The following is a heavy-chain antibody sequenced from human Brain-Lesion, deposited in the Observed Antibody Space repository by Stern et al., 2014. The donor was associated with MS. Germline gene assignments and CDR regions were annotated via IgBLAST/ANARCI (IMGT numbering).Heavy chain of an antibody. D-gene: IGHD1-26*01. CDR1: GYTLTDLS. V-gene: IGHV1-24*01. CDR2: FDPEDGET. CDR3: ATLSPGAGGNYYRHFDY. Sequence: VQLVQSGAEVQKPGASVKVSCKVSGYTLTDLSMHWVRHAPRKGLEWMGGFDPEDGETIYAQKFQGRVTMTEDTSTDTAYMELSSLRSEDTAVYYCATLSPGAGGNYYRHFDYWGQGTLVTVSS. J-gene: IGHJ4*02.